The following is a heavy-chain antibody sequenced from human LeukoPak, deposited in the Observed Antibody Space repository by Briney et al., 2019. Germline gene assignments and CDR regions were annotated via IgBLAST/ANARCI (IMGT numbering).Heavy chain of an antibody. CDR1: GFTFSGSA. CDR3: ARRGSGNYYYFDY. J-gene: IGHJ4*02. D-gene: IGHD1-26*01. CDR2: IRSKANSNAT. Sequence: GVSPRLSCEASGFTFSGSAMHWVRQASGKGLEWVGRIRSKANSNATAYTASVEGRFTISRDDSKNTAYLQMNSLKSEDTAAYYCARRGSGNYYYFDYWGQGTLVTVSS. V-gene: IGHV3-73*01.